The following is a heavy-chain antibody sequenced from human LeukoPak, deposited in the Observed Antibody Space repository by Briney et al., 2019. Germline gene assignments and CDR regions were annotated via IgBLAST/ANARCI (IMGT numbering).Heavy chain of an antibody. J-gene: IGHJ4*02. V-gene: IGHV3-74*01. D-gene: IGHD4-17*01. CDR1: GFTFNTYW. CDR2: INSDGTIT. Sequence: GGSLRLSCVASGFTFNTYWIHWVRQAPGKGLVWVSRINSDGTITTYADSVKGRFTISRDNSKNTLYLQMNSLRAEDTAVYYCARGSKSYGDYIRSRIHYFDYWGQGTLVTVSS. CDR3: ARGSKSYGDYIRSRIHYFDY.